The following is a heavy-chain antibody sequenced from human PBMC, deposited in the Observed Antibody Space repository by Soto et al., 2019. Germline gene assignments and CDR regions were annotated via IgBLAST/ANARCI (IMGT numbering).Heavy chain of an antibody. CDR3: AIGGRITIFGVVIINRFDY. CDR1: GGSFSGYY. D-gene: IGHD3-3*01. CDR2: INHSGST. J-gene: IGHJ4*02. V-gene: IGHV4-34*01. Sequence: QVQLQQWGAGLLKPSETLSLTCAVYGGSFSGYYWSWIRQPPGKGLEWIGEINHSGSTNYNPSLKSRVTISVDTSKNQFSLKLSSVTAADTAVYYCAIGGRITIFGVVIINRFDYWGQGTLVTVSS.